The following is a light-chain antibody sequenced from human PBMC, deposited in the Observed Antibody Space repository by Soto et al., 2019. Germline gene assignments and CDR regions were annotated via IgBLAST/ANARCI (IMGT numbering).Light chain of an antibody. Sequence: IVLTQSPASLSVSPGERATLSCRASQDISTYLAWYQQKPGQAPRLIIYDTFNRVSGVPDRTTGSGSGTVFTLTVSNVAPDDSAIYYCQQRSTWPLTFGGGTKVDIK. CDR2: DTF. V-gene: IGKV3-11*01. CDR1: QDISTY. J-gene: IGKJ4*01. CDR3: QQRSTWPLT.